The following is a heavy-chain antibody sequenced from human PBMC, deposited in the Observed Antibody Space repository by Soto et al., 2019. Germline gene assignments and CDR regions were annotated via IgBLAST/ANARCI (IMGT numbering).Heavy chain of an antibody. Sequence: QVQLQESGPGLVKPSQTLSLTCTVSGGSISSGGYYWSWIRQHPGKGLEWIGHIYYSGSTYYNPSLKSRITISVDTSKNQFSLKLSSVTAADTAVYYCARDSRYYYGSGSYHIFDYWGQGTLVTVSS. CDR1: GGSISSGGYY. CDR2: IYYSGST. D-gene: IGHD3-10*01. J-gene: IGHJ4*02. CDR3: ARDSRYYYGSGSYHIFDY. V-gene: IGHV4-31*03.